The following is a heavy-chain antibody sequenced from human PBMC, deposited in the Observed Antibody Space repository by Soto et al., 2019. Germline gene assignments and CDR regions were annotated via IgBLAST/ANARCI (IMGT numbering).Heavy chain of an antibody. V-gene: IGHV1-69*06. J-gene: IGHJ6*01. CDR2: IIPIFGTA. D-gene: IGHD5-18*01. CDR1: GVTFSSYA. CDR3: ARATREGRSVYSYDYYYGIDV. Sequence: QVQLVQSGAEVKKPGSSVKVSCKASGVTFSSYAISWVRQAPGQGLEWMGGIIPIFGTANYAQKFQGRVTITPDKSTSTAYMELSRMRYEDTAVYYCARATREGRSVYSYDYYYGIDVWGQGTTVTVSS.